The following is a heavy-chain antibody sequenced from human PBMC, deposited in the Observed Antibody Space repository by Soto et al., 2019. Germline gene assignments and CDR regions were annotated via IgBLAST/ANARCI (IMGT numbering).Heavy chain of an antibody. J-gene: IGHJ6*02. CDR3: ARSQGSSTSLEIYYYYYYGMDV. CDR2: IIPISGTA. Sequence: QVQLVQSGAEVKKPGSSVKVSCKASGGTFNSYAISWVRQAPGQGLEWMGGIIPISGTANYAQKFQGRVTITADESTSTAYIERSSLRSEDTAVYYCARSQGSSTSLEIYYYYYYGMDVWGQGTTVTVSS. V-gene: IGHV1-69*01. CDR1: GGTFNSYA. D-gene: IGHD2-2*01.